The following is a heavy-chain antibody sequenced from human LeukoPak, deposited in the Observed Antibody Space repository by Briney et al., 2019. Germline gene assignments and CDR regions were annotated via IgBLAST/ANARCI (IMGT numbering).Heavy chain of an antibody. V-gene: IGHV3-48*04. D-gene: IGHD3-10*01. CDR1: GFTLTNYW. Sequence: GGSLRLSCAASGFTLTNYWMNWVRQAPGKGLEWVSYISSSGSTIYYADSVKGRFTISRDNAKNSLYLQMNSLRAEDTAVYYCARASFGELDYWGQGTLVTVSS. CDR2: ISSSGSTI. CDR3: ARASFGELDY. J-gene: IGHJ4*02.